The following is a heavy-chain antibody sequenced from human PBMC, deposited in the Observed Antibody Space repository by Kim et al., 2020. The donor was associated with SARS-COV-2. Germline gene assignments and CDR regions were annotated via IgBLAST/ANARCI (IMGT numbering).Heavy chain of an antibody. D-gene: IGHD3-10*01. Sequence: GGSLRLSCAASGFTFSSYGMHWVRQAPGKGLEWVAVIWYDGSNKYYADSVKGRFTISRDNSKNTLYLQMNSLRAEDTAVYYCARDEGLWFGELLSLAMDVWGQGTTVTVSS. J-gene: IGHJ6*02. CDR3: ARDEGLWFGELLSLAMDV. CDR1: GFTFSSYG. V-gene: IGHV3-33*01. CDR2: IWYDGSNK.